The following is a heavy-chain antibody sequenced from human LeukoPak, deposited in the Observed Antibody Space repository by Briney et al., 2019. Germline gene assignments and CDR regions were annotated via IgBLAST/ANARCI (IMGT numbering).Heavy chain of an antibody. CDR2: INPNSGGT. CDR3: ARAGYCSSTSCVEFDY. V-gene: IGHV1-2*02. CDR1: GYTFTSYA. D-gene: IGHD2-2*01. Sequence: ASVKVSCKASGYTFTSYAMHWVRQAPGQRLEWMGWINPNSGGTNYAQKFQGRVTMTRDTSISTAYMELSRLRSDDTAVYYCARAGYCSSTSCVEFDYWGQGTLVTVSP. J-gene: IGHJ4*02.